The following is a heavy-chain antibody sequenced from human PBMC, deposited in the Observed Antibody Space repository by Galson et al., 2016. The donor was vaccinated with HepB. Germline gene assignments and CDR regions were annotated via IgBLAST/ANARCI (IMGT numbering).Heavy chain of an antibody. CDR3: ATGVLVSQGFDY. D-gene: IGHD3-3*02. Sequence: PEDGERIHAQKFQGRVTVTEDRSTDTAFMELSSLTSDDTAVYYCATGVLVSQGFDYWGQGTQVTVSS. CDR2: PEDGER. J-gene: IGHJ4*02. V-gene: IGHV1-24*01.